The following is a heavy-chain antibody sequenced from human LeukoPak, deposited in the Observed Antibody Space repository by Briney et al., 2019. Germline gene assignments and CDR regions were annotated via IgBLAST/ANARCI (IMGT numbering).Heavy chain of an antibody. Sequence: ASVKVSCKASGYTFTGYYMHWVRHAPGQGLEWVGWIYPNSGGTNYAQTFQGRDTMTRDTSISTQYTELRRLRSEATAVYYCAREAMTTSNYYYYGMEVWGQGTTVTVSS. V-gene: IGHV1-2*02. J-gene: IGHJ6*01. CDR3: AREAMTTSNYYYYGMEV. CDR2: IYPNSGGT. D-gene: IGHD5-24*01. CDR1: GYTFTGYY.